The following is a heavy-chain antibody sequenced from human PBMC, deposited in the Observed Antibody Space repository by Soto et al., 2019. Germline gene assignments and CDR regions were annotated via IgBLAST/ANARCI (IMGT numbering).Heavy chain of an antibody. CDR1: GFTFSSFA. CDR3: AKPHTMLRGVHDAFDM. J-gene: IGHJ3*02. V-gene: IGHV3-23*01. Sequence: GGSLRLSCAASGFTFSSFAMIWVRQAPGKGLEWVSSVSTTGAGTYYAASVKGRFTVSRDNGRNTLYLQMNSLRAEDTAVYYCAKPHTMLRGVHDAFDMWGQGTLVTVSS. CDR2: VSTTGAGT. D-gene: IGHD3-10*01.